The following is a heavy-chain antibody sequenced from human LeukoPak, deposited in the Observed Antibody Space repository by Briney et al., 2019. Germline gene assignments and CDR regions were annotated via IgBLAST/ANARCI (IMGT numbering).Heavy chain of an antibody. Sequence: GGSLRLSCAASGFTFSSYWMTWVRRSPGKGLEWVANIKLDGSETYYVDSVKGRFTIYRDNAKNSLYLQMNSLRAEDTAVYYCARVNSVNYYFDYWGQGTLVTVSS. CDR2: IKLDGSET. J-gene: IGHJ4*02. V-gene: IGHV3-7*01. CDR3: ARVNSVNYYFDY. D-gene: IGHD5/OR15-5a*01. CDR1: GFTFSSYW.